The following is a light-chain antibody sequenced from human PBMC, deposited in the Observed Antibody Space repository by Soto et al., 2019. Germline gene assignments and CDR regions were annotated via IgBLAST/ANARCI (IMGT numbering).Light chain of an antibody. CDR3: QQYDRYSYS. CDR2: GAS. Sequence: EIVLTQSPGTLSLSPGKRATLSCRASQSISSSYLAWYQQRPGQAPRLLIYGASSRATGIPDRFSGSGSGTEFTLTISRLEPDDFATYYCQQYDRYSYSFGQGTKLEIK. CDR1: QSISSSY. J-gene: IGKJ2*01. V-gene: IGKV3-20*01.